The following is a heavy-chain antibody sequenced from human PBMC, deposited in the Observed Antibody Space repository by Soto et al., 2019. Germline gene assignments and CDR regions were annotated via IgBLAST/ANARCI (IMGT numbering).Heavy chain of an antibody. V-gene: IGHV4-31*03. CDR3: AGELRFGEDYYGMDV. D-gene: IGHD3-10*01. Sequence: QVQLQESGPGLVKPSQTLSLTCTVSGGSISSGGYYWSWIRQHPVKGLEWIGYIYSSGSTYYNPSLNGRVTISVDTSKNQFSLKLSSVTAADTAVYYCAGELRFGEDYYGMDVWGQGTTVTVSS. J-gene: IGHJ6*02. CDR2: IYSSGST. CDR1: GGSISSGGYY.